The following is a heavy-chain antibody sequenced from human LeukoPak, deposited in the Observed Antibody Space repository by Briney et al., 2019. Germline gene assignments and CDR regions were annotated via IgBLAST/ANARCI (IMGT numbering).Heavy chain of an antibody. J-gene: IGHJ4*02. CDR3: ARDGVVRGVIDYFDY. D-gene: IGHD3-10*01. Sequence: GGSLRLSCAASGFTFSSYGMHWVRQAPGKGLEWVAVISYDGSNKYYADSVKGRFTISRDNSKNTLYLQMNSLRAEDTAVYYCARDGVVRGVIDYFDYWGQGTLVTVSS. CDR1: GFTFSSYG. CDR2: ISYDGSNK. V-gene: IGHV3-30*03.